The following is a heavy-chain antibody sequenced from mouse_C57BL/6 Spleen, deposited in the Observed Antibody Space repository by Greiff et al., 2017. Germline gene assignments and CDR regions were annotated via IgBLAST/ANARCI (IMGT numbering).Heavy chain of an antibody. CDR1: GYAFSSSW. CDR3: AKSNWDDAMDD. Sequence: VQLQQSGPELVKPGASVKISCKASGYAFSSSWMNWVQQRPGKGLEWIGRIYPGDGDTNYNEKFKGKATLTADKSSSTAYMQLNSLTSEDSAVYFCAKSNWDDAMDDWGQGTSVTVSS. J-gene: IGHJ4*01. V-gene: IGHV1-82*01. D-gene: IGHD4-1*01. CDR2: IYPGDGDT.